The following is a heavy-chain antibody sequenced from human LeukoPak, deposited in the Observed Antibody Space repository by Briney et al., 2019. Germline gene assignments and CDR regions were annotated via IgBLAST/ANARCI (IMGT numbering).Heavy chain of an antibody. CDR1: GFTFDDYG. V-gene: IGHV3-20*04. CDR3: ARDRGVDTAMVNWFDP. J-gene: IGHJ5*02. CDR2: INWNGGST. D-gene: IGHD5-18*01. Sequence: GGSLRLSCAASGFTFDDYGMSWVRQAPGKGLEWVSGINWNGGSTGYADSVKGRFTISRDNAKNSLYLQMNSLRAEDTALYYCARDRGVDTAMVNWFDPWGQGTLVTVSS.